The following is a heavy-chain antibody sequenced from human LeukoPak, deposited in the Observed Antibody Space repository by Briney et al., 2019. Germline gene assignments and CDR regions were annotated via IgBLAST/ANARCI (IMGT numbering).Heavy chain of an antibody. D-gene: IGHD3-22*01. CDR1: GYTFTSYG. J-gene: IGHJ4*02. Sequence: ASVKVSCKASGYTFTSYGISWVRQAPGQGLEWMGWISAYNGNTNYAQKLQGGVTMTTDTSTSTAYMELRSLRSDDTAVYYCARLVYYYDSSGGYFDYWGQGTLVTVSS. CDR2: ISAYNGNT. CDR3: ARLVYYYDSSGGYFDY. V-gene: IGHV1-18*01.